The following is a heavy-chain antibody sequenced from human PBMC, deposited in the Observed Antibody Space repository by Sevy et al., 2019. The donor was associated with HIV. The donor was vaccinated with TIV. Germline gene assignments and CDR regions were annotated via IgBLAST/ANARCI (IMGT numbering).Heavy chain of an antibody. J-gene: IGHJ4*02. CDR3: TTGPSMVRGVTADY. Sequence: GGSLRLSCAASGFTFSNAWMSWVRQAPGKGLEWVGRIKSKTDGGTKDYAAPVKGRFTISRDDSKNTLYLQMNSLKTEDTAVYYCTTGPSMVRGVTADYWGQGTLVTVSS. V-gene: IGHV3-15*01. D-gene: IGHD3-10*01. CDR2: IKSKTDGGTK. CDR1: GFTFSNAW.